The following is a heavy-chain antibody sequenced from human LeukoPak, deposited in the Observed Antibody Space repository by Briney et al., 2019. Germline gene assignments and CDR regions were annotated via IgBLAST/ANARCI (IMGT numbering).Heavy chain of an antibody. V-gene: IGHV1-2*02. CDR2: INPRSGGT. Sequence: ASVKVSCKASGYSFTDYYMHWVRQAPGQGLEWMGWINPRSGGTNYAQKFQGRVTMTRDTSISTAYMDLSRLRSDDTAVYYCARDPATVKGSWFDPWGQGTLVTVSS. CDR3: ARDPATVKGSWFDP. D-gene: IGHD4-17*01. CDR1: GYSFTDYY. J-gene: IGHJ5*02.